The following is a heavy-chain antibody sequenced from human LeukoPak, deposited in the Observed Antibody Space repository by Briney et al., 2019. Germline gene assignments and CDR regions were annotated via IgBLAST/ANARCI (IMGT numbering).Heavy chain of an antibody. J-gene: IGHJ4*02. CDR2: IRYDGSNK. D-gene: IGHD3-3*01. CDR1: GFTFSSYG. V-gene: IGHV3-30*02. Sequence: GGPLRLFCAASGFTFSSYGMHGVRQARGKGVEWVAFIRYDGSNKYYADCGKGRFNISRNNSKNTVYVQMHSQSAEDTAVYYCAKDGYYDFWSGYYEDYWGQGTLVTVSS. CDR3: AKDGYYDFWSGYYEDY.